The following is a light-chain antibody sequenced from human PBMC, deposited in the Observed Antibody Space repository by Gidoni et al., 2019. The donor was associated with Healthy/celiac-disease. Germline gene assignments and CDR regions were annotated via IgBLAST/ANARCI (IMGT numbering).Light chain of an antibody. V-gene: IGKV4-1*01. Sequence: DIVMTQSPDSLAVSRGERATINCKSSQSVLYSSNNKNYLAWYQQKPGQPPKLLIYWASTRESGVPDRFSGSGSGTDFTLTITGLQAEDVAVYYCQQYYRTPALTFGGGTKVEIK. J-gene: IGKJ4*01. CDR3: QQYYRTPALT. CDR2: WAS. CDR1: QSVLYSSNNKNY.